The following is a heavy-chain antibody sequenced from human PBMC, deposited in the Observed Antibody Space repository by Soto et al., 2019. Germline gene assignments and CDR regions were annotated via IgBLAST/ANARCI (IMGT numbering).Heavy chain of an antibody. V-gene: IGHV3-53*01. J-gene: IGHJ4*02. CDR3: ARGLDSAKVGY. D-gene: IGHD5-18*01. Sequence: VQQVESGGGLIQPGGSLRLSCAASGFTVSNNHVTWVRQAPGRGPEWVSTIYYNGNTYYADSVKGRFTISRDNSKNILYLQMNSLRAEDTAVYYCARGLDSAKVGYWGQGTLVTVSS. CDR2: IYYNGNT. CDR1: GFTVSNNH.